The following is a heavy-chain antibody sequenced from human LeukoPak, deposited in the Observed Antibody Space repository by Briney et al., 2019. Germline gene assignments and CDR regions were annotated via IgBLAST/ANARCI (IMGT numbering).Heavy chain of an antibody. D-gene: IGHD1-26*01. J-gene: IGHJ4*02. V-gene: IGHV4-4*09. Sequence: SETLSLTCTVSGGSISSYYWSWIRQPPGKGLEWIGYIYTSGSTNYNPSLKSRVTISVVTSKNQFSLKLSSVTAADTAVYYCARQGIVGATIFDYWGQGTLVTVSS. CDR2: IYTSGST. CDR1: GGSISSYY. CDR3: ARQGIVGATIFDY.